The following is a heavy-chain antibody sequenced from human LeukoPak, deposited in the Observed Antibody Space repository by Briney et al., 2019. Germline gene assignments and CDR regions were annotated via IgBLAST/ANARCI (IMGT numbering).Heavy chain of an antibody. V-gene: IGHV3-11*04. J-gene: IGHJ4*02. CDR1: GFTFSDYY. CDR2: ISSSGSTI. Sequence: PGGSLRLSCAASGFTFSDYYMSWIRQAPGKGLEWVSYISSSGSTIYYADSVEGRFTISRDNAKNSLYLQMNSLRAEDTAVYYCARDPAELRYFDWLYPPGWGQGTLVTVSS. D-gene: IGHD3-9*01. CDR3: ARDPAELRYFDWLYPPG.